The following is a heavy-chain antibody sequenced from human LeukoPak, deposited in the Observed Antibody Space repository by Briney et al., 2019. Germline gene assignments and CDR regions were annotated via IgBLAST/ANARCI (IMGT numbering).Heavy chain of an antibody. CDR3: AKSHAGGWYTLDY. J-gene: IGHJ4*02. CDR2: TSYDGTYK. CDR1: GFTFSSNA. V-gene: IGHV3-30*18. D-gene: IGHD6-19*01. Sequence: GGSLRLSCAASGFTFSSNAMHWVRQAPGKGLEWVALTSYDGTYKYYADSVRGRFTISRDNSKNTLYLQMNSLRPDDTAVYYCAKSHAGGWYTLDYWGQGTLVTVSS.